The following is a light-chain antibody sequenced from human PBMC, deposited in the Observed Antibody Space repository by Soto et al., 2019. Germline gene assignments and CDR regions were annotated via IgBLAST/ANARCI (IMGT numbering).Light chain of an antibody. CDR3: QKCKVAPFT. CDR1: RDIGNF. CDR2: AAS. J-gene: IGKJ4*01. V-gene: IGKV1-27*01. Sequence: ILITQSPSSLSAFVGDRVTITCRASRDIGNFLAWYQQKPGKVPKLLIYAASTLQSGVPSRFIGSGSGTDFTLTISSLQPEDVATYYCQKCKVAPFTFGGGTKVDIK.